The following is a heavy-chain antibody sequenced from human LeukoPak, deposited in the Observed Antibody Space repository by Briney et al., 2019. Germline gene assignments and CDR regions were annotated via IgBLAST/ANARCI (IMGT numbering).Heavy chain of an antibody. Sequence: SETLSLTCTVSGGSISSSSYYWGWIRQPPGKGLEWIGSIYYSGSTYYNPSLKSRVTISVDTSKNQFSLKLSSVTAADTAVYYCARLAYFKYYFDYWGQGTLVTVSS. D-gene: IGHD2/OR15-2a*01. V-gene: IGHV4-39*01. CDR3: ARLAYFKYYFDY. CDR2: IYYSGST. CDR1: GGSISSSSYY. J-gene: IGHJ4*02.